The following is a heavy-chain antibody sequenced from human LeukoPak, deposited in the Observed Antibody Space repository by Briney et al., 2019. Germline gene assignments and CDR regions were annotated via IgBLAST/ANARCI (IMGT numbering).Heavy chain of an antibody. CDR2: ISAYNGNT. J-gene: IGHJ4*02. D-gene: IGHD1-26*01. V-gene: IGHV1-18*01. CDR3: ARVQNRDGIVGATYY. CDR1: GYTFTSYG. Sequence: ASVKVSCKASGYTFTSYGISWVRQAPGQGLKWMGWISAYNGNTNYAQKLQGRVTMTTDTSTSTAYMELRSLRSDDTAVYYCARVQNRDGIVGATYYWGQGTLVTVSS.